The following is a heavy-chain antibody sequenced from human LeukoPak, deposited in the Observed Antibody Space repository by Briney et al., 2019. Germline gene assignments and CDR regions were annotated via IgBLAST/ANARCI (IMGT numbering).Heavy chain of an antibody. CDR2: IYYSGST. D-gene: IGHD6-13*01. CDR3: ARRPPYSSSWYWYFDL. V-gene: IGHV4-59*08. CDR1: GGSISSYY. J-gene: IGHJ2*01. Sequence: SETLSLTCTVSGGSISSYYWSWIRQPPGKGLEWIGYIYYSGSTNYNPSLKSRVTISVDTSKNQFSLKLSSVTAADTAVYYCARRPPYSSSWYWYFDLGGRGPLVTVSS.